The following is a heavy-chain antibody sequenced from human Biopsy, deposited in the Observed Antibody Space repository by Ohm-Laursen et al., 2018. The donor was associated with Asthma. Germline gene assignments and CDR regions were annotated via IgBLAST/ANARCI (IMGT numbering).Heavy chain of an antibody. CDR3: AKVYDYAYHYDAFDI. CDR2: IKHDGSEN. CDR1: GFTFGDYW. Sequence: SLRLSCSALGFTFGDYWMSWVRQVPGRGLEWVANIKHDGSENNHVDSLKGRFTISRDNAKNSLYLQMNSLRAEDTAVYYCAKVYDYAYHYDAFDIWGQGTMVTVSS. D-gene: IGHD4-17*01. V-gene: IGHV3-7*01. J-gene: IGHJ3*02.